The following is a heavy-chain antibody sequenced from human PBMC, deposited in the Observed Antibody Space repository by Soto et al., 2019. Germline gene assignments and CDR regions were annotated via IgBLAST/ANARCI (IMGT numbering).Heavy chain of an antibody. Sequence: ETLSLTCAVYGGSFSGYYWSWIRQPPGKGLEWIGEINHSGSTNYNPSLKSRVTISVDTSKNQFSLKLSSVTAADTAVYYCASSSPYRHSSGWYYFDYWGQGTLVTVSS. J-gene: IGHJ4*02. D-gene: IGHD6-19*01. CDR2: INHSGST. CDR1: GGSFSGYY. V-gene: IGHV4-34*01. CDR3: ASSSPYRHSSGWYYFDY.